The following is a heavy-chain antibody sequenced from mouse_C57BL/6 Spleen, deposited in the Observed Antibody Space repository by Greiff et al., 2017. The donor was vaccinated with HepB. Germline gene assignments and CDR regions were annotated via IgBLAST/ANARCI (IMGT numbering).Heavy chain of an antibody. D-gene: IGHD1-1*01. Sequence: VKLQESGPELVKPGASVKISCKASGYAFSSSWMNWVKQRPGKGLEWIGRIYPGDGDTNYNGKFKGKATLTADKSSSTAYMQLSSLTSEDSAVYFCARSDYYGSSWFAYWGQGTLVTVSA. J-gene: IGHJ3*01. V-gene: IGHV1-82*01. CDR2: IYPGDGDT. CDR3: ARSDYYGSSWFAY. CDR1: GYAFSSSW.